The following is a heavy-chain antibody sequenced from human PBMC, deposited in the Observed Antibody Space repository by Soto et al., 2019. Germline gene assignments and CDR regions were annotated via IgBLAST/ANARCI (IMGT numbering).Heavy chain of an antibody. CDR2: IYYSGST. Sequence: QVQLQESGPGLVKPSETLSLTCTVSGGSITGYYWSWIRQPPGKGLEWIGYIYYSGSTNYNPSLKSRVTISVDTSKNRFSRKLSSVTAADTAVYYCARGYGDYVLDYWGQGTLVTVSS. J-gene: IGHJ4*02. D-gene: IGHD4-17*01. CDR1: GGSITGYY. CDR3: ARGYGDYVLDY. V-gene: IGHV4-59*01.